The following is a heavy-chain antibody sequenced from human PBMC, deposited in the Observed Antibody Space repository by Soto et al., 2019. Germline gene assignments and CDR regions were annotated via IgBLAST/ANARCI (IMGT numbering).Heavy chain of an antibody. Sequence: EVQLVESGGGLVQPGRSLRLSCAASGFTFDDYAMHWVRQAPGKGLEWVSGISWNSGSIGYADSVKGRFTISRDNAKNSLYLQMNSLRAEDTALYYCAKDSGWFGAHRGYFDYWGQGTLVTVSS. CDR1: GFTFDDYA. CDR2: ISWNSGSI. D-gene: IGHD3-10*01. CDR3: AKDSGWFGAHRGYFDY. J-gene: IGHJ4*02. V-gene: IGHV3-9*01.